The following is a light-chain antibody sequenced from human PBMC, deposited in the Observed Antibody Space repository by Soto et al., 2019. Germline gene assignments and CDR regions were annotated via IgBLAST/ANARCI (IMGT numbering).Light chain of an antibody. CDR3: QQSYSTPLT. CDR2: GAS. Sequence: EIVLTQSPGTLSLSPGETATLSCRASQRVGSRFLAWYQQKPGQAPRLLIYGASNRATGIPDRFSGSGSGTEFTLSISRLEPEDFATYYCQQSYSTPLTFGGGTKVEIK. CDR1: QRVGSRF. V-gene: IGKV3-20*01. J-gene: IGKJ4*01.